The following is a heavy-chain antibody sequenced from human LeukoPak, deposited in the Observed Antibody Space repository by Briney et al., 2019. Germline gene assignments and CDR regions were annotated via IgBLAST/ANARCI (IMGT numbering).Heavy chain of an antibody. Sequence: SVKVSCKAFGFTISRYSISWVRHAPGQGLEWMGRIIPILGIANYAQKFQGRVTITADKSTSTAYMELSSLRSEDTAVYYCARHLGATSSPYDYWGQGTLVTVSS. CDR1: GFTISRYS. D-gene: IGHD1-26*01. V-gene: IGHV1-69*02. J-gene: IGHJ4*02. CDR3: ARHLGATSSPYDY. CDR2: IIPILGIA.